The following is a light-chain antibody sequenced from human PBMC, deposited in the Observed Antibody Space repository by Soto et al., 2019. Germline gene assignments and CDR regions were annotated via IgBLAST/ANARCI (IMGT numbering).Light chain of an antibody. J-gene: IGKJ1*01. Sequence: EPVLTQSRGTLSLSPLETATLSCRGSQSLSSRNLAWYQQKPGQAPRLLIYGASNRATGIPDRFSGSGSGTDFTLTISSLQSEDFAVYYCQQYHSWPPTFGQGTKVDI. V-gene: IGKV3-20*01. CDR3: QQYHSWPPT. CDR1: QSLSSRN. CDR2: GAS.